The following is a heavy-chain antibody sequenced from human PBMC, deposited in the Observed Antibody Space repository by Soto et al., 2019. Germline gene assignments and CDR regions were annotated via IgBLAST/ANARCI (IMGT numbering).Heavy chain of an antibody. CDR3: ARPHNMGGYGFDI. J-gene: IGHJ3*02. CDR2: IYYSGST. Sequence: QVQLQQSGPGLVKSSETLSLTCSVSGDSISNYYWSWIRQPPGKGLEWIGYIYYSGSTSYNPSLKSRVTISVDTSNNKFSLKLSSVTAADTAVYYCARPHNMGGYGFDIWDQGTMVTVSS. CDR1: GDSISNYY. V-gene: IGHV4-59*01. D-gene: IGHD3-16*01.